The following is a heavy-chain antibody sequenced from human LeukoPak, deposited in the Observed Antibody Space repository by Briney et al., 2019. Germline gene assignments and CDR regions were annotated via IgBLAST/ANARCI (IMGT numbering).Heavy chain of an antibody. Sequence: SETLSLTCTVSGVSISSGSYFWGWIRQPPGKGLEWIGSIYYTGSTNYNPSLKSRVTMSVDTSKNQFSLKLSSVTAADTAVYYCARFSSIAAAFDYWGQGTLDTVSS. J-gene: IGHJ4*02. CDR1: GVSISSGSYF. D-gene: IGHD6-13*01. CDR3: ARFSSIAAAFDY. V-gene: IGHV4-39*07. CDR2: IYYTGST.